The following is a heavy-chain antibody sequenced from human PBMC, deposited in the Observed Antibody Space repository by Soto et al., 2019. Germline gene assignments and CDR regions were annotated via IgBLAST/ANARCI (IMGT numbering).Heavy chain of an antibody. V-gene: IGHV4-39*01. D-gene: IGHD6-6*01. CDR1: GGSISSSSYY. CDR2: IYYSGST. J-gene: IGHJ6*02. Sequence: KLPETLSLTCTVTGGSISSSSYYWGWIRQPPGKGLEWIGSIYYSGSTYYNPSLKSRVTISVDTSKNQFSLKLSSVTAADTAVYYCARHQQLVRNNNYYYYGMDVWGQGTTVTVSS. CDR3: ARHQQLVRNNNYYYYGMDV.